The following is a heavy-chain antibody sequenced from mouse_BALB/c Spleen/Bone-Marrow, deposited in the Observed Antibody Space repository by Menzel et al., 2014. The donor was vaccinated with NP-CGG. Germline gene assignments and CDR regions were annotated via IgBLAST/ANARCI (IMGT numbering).Heavy chain of an antibody. J-gene: IGHJ3*01. D-gene: IGHD2-14*01. CDR2: ISDGGTYT. CDR1: GFTFRDYY. V-gene: IGHV5-4*02. CDR3: VRDGDYRYAWFSY. Sequence: EVKLVDSGGGLVKPGGSLKLSCAASGFTFRDYYMYWVRQTPEKRLEWVATISDGGTYTYYSDSVKGRFTISRDKAKNDLYLQMTNLMSEDTAMYRCVRDGDYRYAWFSYWGQGTLVTVSA.